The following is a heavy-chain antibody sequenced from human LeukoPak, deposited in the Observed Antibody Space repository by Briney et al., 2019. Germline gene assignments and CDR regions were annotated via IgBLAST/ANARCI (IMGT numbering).Heavy chain of an antibody. J-gene: IGHJ4*02. Sequence: GGSLRLSCAASGFIFSNYGMHWVRQAPGKRLEWVAVIWNDGSETFHADSVKGRFRIARDNSKNTLYLQMNSLRAEDTAVYFCATDRRRAWYGPPDYWGQGTLVTVSS. CDR2: IWNDGSET. D-gene: IGHD6-13*01. CDR1: GFIFSNYG. V-gene: IGHV3-33*01. CDR3: ATDRRRAWYGPPDY.